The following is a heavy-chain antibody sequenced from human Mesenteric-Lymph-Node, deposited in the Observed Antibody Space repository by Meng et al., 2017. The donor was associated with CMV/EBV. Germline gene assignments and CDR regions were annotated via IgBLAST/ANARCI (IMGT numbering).Heavy chain of an antibody. Sequence: GESLKISCTTSGFTFGDHAMTWVRQAPGKGLEWVGFIRSKAYGGTAEYAASVKGRFTISRDDSKSIAYLQMNSLQTEDTALYYCAREAGIAARRLNYYGGDVWGQGTTVTVSS. D-gene: IGHD6-6*01. V-gene: IGHV3-49*04. CDR2: IRSKAYGGTA. CDR1: GFTFGDHA. J-gene: IGHJ6*02. CDR3: AREAGIAARRLNYYGGDV.